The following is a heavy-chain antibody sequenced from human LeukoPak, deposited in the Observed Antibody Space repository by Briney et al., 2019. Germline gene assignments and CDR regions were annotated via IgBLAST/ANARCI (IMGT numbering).Heavy chain of an antibody. V-gene: IGHV3-23*01. J-gene: IGHJ4*02. D-gene: IGHD4-17*01. CDR3: AKDPATVTTLWYFDY. Sequence: GGSLRLSCAASGFTFSSYAMSWVRQAPGKGLEWVSAISGSGGSTYYADSVKGRFTISRDNSKDTLYLQMNSLRAEDTAVYYCAKDPATVTTLWYFDYWGQGTLVTVSS. CDR2: ISGSGGST. CDR1: GFTFSSYA.